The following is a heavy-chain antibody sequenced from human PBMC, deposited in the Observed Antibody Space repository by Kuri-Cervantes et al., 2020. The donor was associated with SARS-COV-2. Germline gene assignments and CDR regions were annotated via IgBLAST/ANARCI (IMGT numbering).Heavy chain of an antibody. Sequence: ASVKVSCKASGYTFTGYYMHWVRQAPGQGLEWMGWINPNSGGTNYAQKFQGRVTMTRDTSISTAYMELSRLRSDDTAVYYCARAAEGRYYFDYWGQGVLVTVSS. J-gene: IGHJ4*02. CDR2: INPNSGGT. CDR3: ARAAEGRYYFDY. CDR1: GYTFTGYY. V-gene: IGHV1-2*02.